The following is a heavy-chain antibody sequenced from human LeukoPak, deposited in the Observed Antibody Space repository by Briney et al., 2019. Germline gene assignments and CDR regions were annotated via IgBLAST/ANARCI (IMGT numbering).Heavy chain of an antibody. CDR1: GFSFTDFW. Sequence: GGSLRLSCAVSGFSFTDFWMSWVRQAPGRGLEWVANIHPEGNEKYHVESVKGRFTISRDNTKNLLFLQMNGLRVEDTAVYYCARGDAFSGDHWGQGTLVTVSS. CDR3: ARGDAFSGDH. CDR2: IHPEGNEK. V-gene: IGHV3-7*04. J-gene: IGHJ4*02.